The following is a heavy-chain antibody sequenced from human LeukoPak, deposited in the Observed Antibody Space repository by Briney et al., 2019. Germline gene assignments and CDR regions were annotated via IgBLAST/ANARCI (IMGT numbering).Heavy chain of an antibody. CDR3: ARDMGDSSSWSTPGY. J-gene: IGHJ4*02. V-gene: IGHV1-46*01. CDR2: INPSGGST. D-gene: IGHD6-13*01. Sequence: ASVKVSCKASGYTFTSYGISWVRQAPGQGLEWMGIINPSGGSTSYAQKFQGRVTMTRDTSTSTVYMELSSLRSEDTAVYYCARDMGDSSSWSTPGYWGQGTLVTVSS. CDR1: GYTFTSYG.